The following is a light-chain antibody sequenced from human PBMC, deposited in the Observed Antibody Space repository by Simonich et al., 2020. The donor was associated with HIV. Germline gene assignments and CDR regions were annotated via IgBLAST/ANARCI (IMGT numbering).Light chain of an antibody. CDR3: QQTYNTPPWT. J-gene: IGKJ1*01. V-gene: IGKV1-39*01. CDR1: KYISSY. CDR2: AAS. Sequence: DIQMTQSPSSLSASVGVRVTITCRASKYISSYLTWYQQKPRKAAKLLISAASSLQSRVPSRFSGSGAGTDFTLTISSLQPEDFTTYYCQQTYNTPPWTFGQGTKVEIK.